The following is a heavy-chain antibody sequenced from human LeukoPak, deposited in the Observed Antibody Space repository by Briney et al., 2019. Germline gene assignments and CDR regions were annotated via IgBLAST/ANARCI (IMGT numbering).Heavy chain of an antibody. CDR2: IYASGNT. J-gene: IGHJ3*02. CDR3: ARDFDSPMAFDI. D-gene: IGHD3-9*01. V-gene: IGHV4-61*02. CDR1: GGSITTDNYY. Sequence: SETLSLTCTVSGGSITTDNYYWSWIRQPAGKGLEWIGRIYASGNTNYNPSLKSRITISVDTSKNQFSLRLTSVTAADTAVYYCARDFDSPMAFDIWGQGTMVTVSS.